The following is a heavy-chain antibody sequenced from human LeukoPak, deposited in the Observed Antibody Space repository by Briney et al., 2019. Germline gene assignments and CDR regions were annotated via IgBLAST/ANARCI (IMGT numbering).Heavy chain of an antibody. CDR1: GFTFSAYW. J-gene: IGHJ4*02. V-gene: IGHV3-74*01. CDR2: IHVDGHNT. Sequence: GGSLRLSCAASGFTFSAYWMHWVRQAPGEGRWWGSRIHVDGHNTWYADSVKGRFTISRDNAKNTVYLQLNSLRVEDTAVYYCARESEATGTYYLDHWGQGNLVTVSS. CDR3: ARESEATGTYYLDH. D-gene: IGHD1-7*01.